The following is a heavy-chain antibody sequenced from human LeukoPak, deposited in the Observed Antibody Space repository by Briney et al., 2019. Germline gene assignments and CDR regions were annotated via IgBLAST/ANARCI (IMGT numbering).Heavy chain of an antibody. CDR3: ASSPAAAGPWDPSDWFDP. V-gene: IGHV3-48*03. CDR2: ISSSGSTI. CDR1: GFTFSSYE. D-gene: IGHD6-13*01. Sequence: PGGSLRLSCAASGFTFSSYEMNWVRQAPGKGLEWVSYISSSGSTIYYADSVTGRFTISRDNAKNSLYLQMNSLRAEDTAVYYCASSPAAAGPWDPSDWFDPWGQGTLVTVSS. J-gene: IGHJ5*02.